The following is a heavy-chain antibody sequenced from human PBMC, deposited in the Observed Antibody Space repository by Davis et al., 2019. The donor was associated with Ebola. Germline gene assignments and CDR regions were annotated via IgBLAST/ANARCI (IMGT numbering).Heavy chain of an antibody. CDR2: MNPNSGNT. V-gene: IGHV1-8*02. CDR3: ARETDRIAAAGIDY. CDR1: EGTFSSYA. J-gene: IGHJ4*02. D-gene: IGHD6-13*01. Sequence: ASVKVSCKASEGTFSSYAISWVRQATGQGLEWMGWMNPNSGNTGYAQKFQGRITMTRNISISTAYMELSSLRSEDTAVYYCARETDRIAAAGIDYWGQGTLVTVSS.